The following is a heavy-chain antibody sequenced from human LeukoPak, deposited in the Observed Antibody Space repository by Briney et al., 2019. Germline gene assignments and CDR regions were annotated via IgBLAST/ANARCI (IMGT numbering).Heavy chain of an antibody. CDR1: GGSISSYY. Sequence: SETLSLTCTVSGGSISSYYWSWIRQPPGRGLEWIGYIYYSGSTNYNPSLKSRVTISVDTSKNQFSLKLSSVTAADTAVYYCARVKDDSSGYSHDAFDTWGQGTMVTVPS. CDR3: ARVKDDSSGYSHDAFDT. V-gene: IGHV4-59*01. D-gene: IGHD3-22*01. CDR2: IYYSGST. J-gene: IGHJ3*02.